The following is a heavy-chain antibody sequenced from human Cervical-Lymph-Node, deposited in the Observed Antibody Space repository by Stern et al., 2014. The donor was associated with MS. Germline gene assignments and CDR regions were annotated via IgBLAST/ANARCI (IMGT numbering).Heavy chain of an antibody. V-gene: IGHV3-11*01. D-gene: IGHD2-21*02. J-gene: IGHJ4*02. CDR3: VRASDPLFEY. CDR2: ISTTGKPI. CDR1: GFTFSGYH. Sequence: VQLVESGGGSVKPGGSLRLSCADSGFTFSGYHMNWIRQAPGQGLEWISYISTTGKPIYYAESVKGRFTISRDNAKNSLYLQMSSLRVEDTAVYYCVRASDPLFEYWGQGTLVTVSS.